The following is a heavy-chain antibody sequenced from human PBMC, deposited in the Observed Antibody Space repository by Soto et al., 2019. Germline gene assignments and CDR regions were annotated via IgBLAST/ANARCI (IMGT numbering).Heavy chain of an antibody. V-gene: IGHV3-23*01. CDR1: AFTFNTYA. J-gene: IGHJ4*02. CDR3: AKSGGASPYYFDD. D-gene: IGHD1-26*01. Sequence: EVQLLESGGGLVQPGGSLRLSCAASAFTFNTYAMGWVRQAPGKGLEGVSAISVSGGGTDYADSVKGRFTISRDTSKNTLYLQMNSLRADDAAVYYCAKSGGASPYYFDDWGRGTLVTVSS. CDR2: ISVSGGGT.